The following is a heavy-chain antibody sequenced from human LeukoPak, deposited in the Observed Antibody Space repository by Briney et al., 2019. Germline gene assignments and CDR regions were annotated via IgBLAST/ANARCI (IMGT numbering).Heavy chain of an antibody. J-gene: IGHJ4*02. CDR1: GFTFSSYG. CDR2: ISYDGSNK. CDR3: AKDPLDY. V-gene: IGHV3-30*18. Sequence: GGSLRLSCAASGFTFSSYGMHWVRQAPGKGLEWMAVISYDGSNKYYADSVKGRFTISRDNSKNTLYLQMNSLRAEDTAVYYCAKDPLDYWGQGTLVTVSS.